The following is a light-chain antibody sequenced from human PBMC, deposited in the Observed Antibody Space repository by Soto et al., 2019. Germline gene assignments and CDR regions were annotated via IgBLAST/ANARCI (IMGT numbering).Light chain of an antibody. CDR1: SSDVGGYNY. V-gene: IGLV2-14*03. Sequence: QSALTQPASVSGSPGQSITISCTGTSSDVGGYNYVSWYQHHPGKAPKLIIYDVSNRPSGVSNRFSGSKSGNTASLTISGLQPEDEVDYYCRPYTTRNPRQIVFGTGTKLTVL. CDR3: RPYTTRNPRQIV. J-gene: IGLJ1*01. CDR2: DVS.